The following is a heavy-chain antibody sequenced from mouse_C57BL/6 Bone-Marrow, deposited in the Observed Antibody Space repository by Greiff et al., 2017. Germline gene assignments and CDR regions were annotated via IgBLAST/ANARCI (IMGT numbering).Heavy chain of an antibody. CDR1: GFNIKNTY. CDR3: VIYYDYDWYFDV. V-gene: IGHV14-3*01. D-gene: IGHD2-4*01. CDR2: IDPANGNT. J-gene: IGHJ1*03. Sequence: EVQLQQSVAELVRPGASVKLSCTASGFNIKNTYMHWVKQRPEQGLEWIGMIDPANGNTKYAPKFQGKATITADTSSNTAYLQLSSLTSEDTAIXYCVIYYDYDWYFDVWGTGTTVTVSS.